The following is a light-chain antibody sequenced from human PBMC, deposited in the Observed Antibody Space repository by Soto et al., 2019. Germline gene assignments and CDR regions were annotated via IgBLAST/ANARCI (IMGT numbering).Light chain of an antibody. V-gene: IGLV2-8*01. J-gene: IGLJ1*01. Sequence: QSALTQPPSASGSPGQSVTISCTGTSSDVGGYTYVSWYQQHPGKAPKLMIYEVSKRPSGVPDRFSGSKSGNTASLTASGLQAEDEADYYCSSYAGSNNYVFGTGTQLTVL. CDR3: SSYAGSNNYV. CDR1: SSDVGGYTY. CDR2: EVS.